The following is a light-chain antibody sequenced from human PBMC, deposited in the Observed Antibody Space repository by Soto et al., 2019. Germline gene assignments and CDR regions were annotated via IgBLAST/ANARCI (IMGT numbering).Light chain of an antibody. J-gene: IGKJ5*01. V-gene: IGKV3-15*01. CDR2: GAS. Sequence: EVVMTQSPGTLSVSPGERATLSCRASQSVRSNLAWYQQKPGQAPRLLVYGASTRATGIPARFSGSGSGTEFTLTISSLQSEDFGVYYCQQYNNWPPITFGQGTRLEIK. CDR3: QQYNNWPPIT. CDR1: QSVRSN.